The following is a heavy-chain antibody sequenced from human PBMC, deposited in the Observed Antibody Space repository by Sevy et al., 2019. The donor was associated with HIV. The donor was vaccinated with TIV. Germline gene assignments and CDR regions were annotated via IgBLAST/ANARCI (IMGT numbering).Heavy chain of an antibody. CDR1: QFNFDTYA. J-gene: IGHJ4*02. CDR3: ATNMVHAGAYYSYFNF. Sequence: GGSLRLSCVASQFNFDTYAIHWVRQAPGKGLEWVAMIWYDGSSKDYAESVKGRFAISRDNSKNTAFLQMNSLRAEDMCVYYCATNMVHAGAYYSYFNFWGQGSLVTVSS. CDR2: IWYDGSSK. D-gene: IGHD1-26*01. V-gene: IGHV3-33*01.